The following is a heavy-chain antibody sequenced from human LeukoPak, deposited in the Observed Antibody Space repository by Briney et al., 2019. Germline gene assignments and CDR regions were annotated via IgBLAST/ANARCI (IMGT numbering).Heavy chain of an antibody. Sequence: GGSLRLSCAASGFTFSSYAMSWVRQAPGKGLEWVGRIKSKTDGGTTDYAAPVKGRFTISRDDSKNTPYLQMNSLKTEDTAVYYCTTDGWRIVATSPYWGQGTLVTVSS. D-gene: IGHD5-12*01. CDR2: IKSKTDGGTT. J-gene: IGHJ4*02. CDR1: GFTFSSYA. V-gene: IGHV3-15*01. CDR3: TTDGWRIVATSPY.